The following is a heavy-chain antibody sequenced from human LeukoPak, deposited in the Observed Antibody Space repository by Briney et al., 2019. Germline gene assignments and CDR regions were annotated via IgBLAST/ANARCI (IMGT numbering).Heavy chain of an antibody. CDR2: FYSSGGT. CDR1: GDSIGTYY. V-gene: IGHV4-4*07. CDR3: ARANSSGICSFNY. D-gene: IGHD3-10*01. J-gene: IGHJ4*02. Sequence: PSETLSLTCTVSGDSIGTYYWSWVRQPAGKGLEWIGRFYSSGGTKYNPPLKSRASMSVDTSKNQFSLRLTSVTAADTAVYYCARANSSGICSFNYWGQGTLVTVSS.